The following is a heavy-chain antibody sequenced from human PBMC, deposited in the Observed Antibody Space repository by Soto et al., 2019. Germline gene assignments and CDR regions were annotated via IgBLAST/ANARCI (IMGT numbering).Heavy chain of an antibody. D-gene: IGHD5-12*01. V-gene: IGHV5-51*01. CDR3: ARLKGSGYQGGYFDY. CDR2: IYPGDSDT. CDR1: GYSFTSYW. Sequence: EVQLVQSGAEVKKPGESLKISCEGSGYSFTSYWIAWVRQMPGKGLEWMGIIYPGDSDTRYSPSFQCQVTISAEKSISNAHLQWSSLKASDTAMYYCARLKGSGYQGGYFDYWGQGTPVTVSS. J-gene: IGHJ4*02.